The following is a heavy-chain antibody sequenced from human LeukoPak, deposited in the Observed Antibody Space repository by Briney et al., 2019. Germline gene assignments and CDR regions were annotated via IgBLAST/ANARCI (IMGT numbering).Heavy chain of an antibody. D-gene: IGHD6-19*01. Sequence: GGSLRLSCAASGFSFSSFAMMWVRQAPGMGLELVANIKQDGSEKYYVDSVKGRFTISRDNAKNTLYLQMNSLRAEDTAVYYCAKTVASFDYWGQGTLVTVSS. CDR2: IKQDGSEK. J-gene: IGHJ4*02. CDR1: GFSFSSFA. V-gene: IGHV3-7*03. CDR3: AKTVASFDY.